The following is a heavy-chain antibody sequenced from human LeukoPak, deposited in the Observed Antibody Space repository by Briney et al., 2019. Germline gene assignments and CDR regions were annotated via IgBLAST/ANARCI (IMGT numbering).Heavy chain of an antibody. D-gene: IGHD5-12*01. V-gene: IGHV4-31*03. CDR1: GGSISSGGYY. Sequence: PSETLSLTCTVSGGSISSGGYYWSWIRQHPGKGLEWIGYIYYSGSTYYNPSLKSRVTISVDTSKNQFSLKLSSVTAADTAVYYCARDLVTDIVATILPDPWFDPWAQGTLVTVSS. CDR3: ARDLVTDIVATILPDPWFDP. J-gene: IGHJ5*02. CDR2: IYYSGST.